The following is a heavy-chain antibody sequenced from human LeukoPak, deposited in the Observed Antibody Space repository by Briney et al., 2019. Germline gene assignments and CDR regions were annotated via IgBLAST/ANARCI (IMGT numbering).Heavy chain of an antibody. CDR1: GDSISSYY. Sequence: SETLSLTCTVSGDSISSYYWSWIRQSPGKGLEWIGYIYYTGSTNYNPSLKSRVTISVDTSKNQFSLKLSSVTAADTAVYYCATTKWLRSWGQGTLVTVSS. V-gene: IGHV4-59*12. D-gene: IGHD5-12*01. CDR3: ATTKWLRS. J-gene: IGHJ5*02. CDR2: IYYTGST.